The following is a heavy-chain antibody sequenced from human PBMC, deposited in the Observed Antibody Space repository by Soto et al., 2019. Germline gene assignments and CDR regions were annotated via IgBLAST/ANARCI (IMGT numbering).Heavy chain of an antibody. D-gene: IGHD4-17*01. J-gene: IGHJ4*02. CDR2: ISYDGTNR. Sequence: QMHLVESGGGVVQPGRSLRLSCAASGLTFSNYAMHWVRQAPGKGLEWVAFISYDGTNRCYPDSVKGRFTISRDNSKNTLCLQMNSLKNEDTAVYYCARESSSTVTTGGGGSAKDYWGQGTLVTVSS. V-gene: IGHV3-30-3*01. CDR3: ARESSSTVTTGGGGSAKDY. CDR1: GLTFSNYA.